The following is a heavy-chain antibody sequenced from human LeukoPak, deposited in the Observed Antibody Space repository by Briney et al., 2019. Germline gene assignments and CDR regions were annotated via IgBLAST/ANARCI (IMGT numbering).Heavy chain of an antibody. J-gene: IGHJ4*02. D-gene: IGHD3-10*01. CDR3: TTAPYYGSGSYYGY. V-gene: IGHV3-15*01. Sequence: GGSLRLSCAASGFTVSSNYMSWVRQAPGKGLEWVGRIKSKTDGGTTDYAAPVKGRFTISRDDSKNTLYLQMNSLKTEDTAVYYCTTAPYYGSGSYYGYWGQGTLVTVSS. CDR2: IKSKTDGGTT. CDR1: GFTVSSNY.